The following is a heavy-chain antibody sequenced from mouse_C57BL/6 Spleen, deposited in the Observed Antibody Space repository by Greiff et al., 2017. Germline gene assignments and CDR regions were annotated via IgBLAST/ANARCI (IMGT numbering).Heavy chain of an antibody. Sequence: QVQLQQSGAELARPGASVKLSCKASGYTFTSYGISWVKQRTGQGLEWIGEIYPRSGNTYYNEKFKGKATLTADKSSSTAYMELRSLTSEDSAVYFCARDGKGRGYFDYWGQGTTLTVSS. CDR3: ARDGKGRGYFDY. CDR1: GYTFTSYG. V-gene: IGHV1-81*01. CDR2: IYPRSGNT. J-gene: IGHJ2*01. D-gene: IGHD2-1*01.